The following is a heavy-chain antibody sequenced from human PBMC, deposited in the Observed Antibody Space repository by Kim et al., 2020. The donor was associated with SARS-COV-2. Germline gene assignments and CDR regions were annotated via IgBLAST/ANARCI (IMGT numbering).Heavy chain of an antibody. Sequence: SETLSLTCAVYGGSFSGYCWNWVRQPPGQGLEWIWYITPSGITNYYQNLKIRVTISVATSKNQFYLNLRSVTAAATAVYVCACGRGHRFRVLGWF. V-gene: IGHV4-34*01. D-gene: IGHD3-16*01. CDR2: ITPSGIT. J-gene: IGHJ5*01. CDR3: ACGRGHRFRVLGWF. CDR1: GGSFSGYC.